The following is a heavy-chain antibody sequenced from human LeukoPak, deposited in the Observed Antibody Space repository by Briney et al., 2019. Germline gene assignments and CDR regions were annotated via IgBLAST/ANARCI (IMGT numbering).Heavy chain of an antibody. CDR3: AREIYCSGGSCSLDAFDI. V-gene: IGHV4-38-2*02. CDR1: GLSISSGYF. J-gene: IGHJ3*02. CDR2: IYHSGST. Sequence: SETLSLTCTVSGLSISSGYFWGWFRQPPGKGLEWIGSIYHSGSTYYNPSLKSRVTISVDISKNQFSLHLTSVTAADTAVYYCAREIYCSGGSCSLDAFDIWGQGTMVTVSS. D-gene: IGHD2-15*01.